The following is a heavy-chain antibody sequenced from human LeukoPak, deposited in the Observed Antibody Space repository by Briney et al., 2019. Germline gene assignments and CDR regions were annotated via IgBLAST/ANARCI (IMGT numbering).Heavy chain of an antibody. CDR1: GDSISSYY. V-gene: IGHV4-4*07. CDR3: ARGRLVPSYYMDV. J-gene: IGHJ6*03. CDR2: IYTSGST. D-gene: IGHD3-16*01. Sequence: SETLSLTCTVSGDSISSYYWSWIRQPAGKGLEWIGRIYTSGSTNDNPSLKSRVTMSVDTSKNQFSLKLSSVTAADTAIYYCARGRLVPSYYMDVWGKGTTVTVSS.